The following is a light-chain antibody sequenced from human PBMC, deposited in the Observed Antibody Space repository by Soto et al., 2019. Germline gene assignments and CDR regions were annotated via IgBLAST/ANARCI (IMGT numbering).Light chain of an antibody. J-gene: IGKJ5*01. CDR1: QDISSY. V-gene: IGKV1-9*01. CDR2: TAS. CDR3: QQRNSYPIT. Sequence: IRFTQSPSFLSSYFGDGVTITFLASQDISSYLAWYQQKPGKAPKLLIHTASTLQTGVPSRFIGSGSGTDFTLTISSLQPEDFATYYCQQRNSYPITFGQGTRLEIK.